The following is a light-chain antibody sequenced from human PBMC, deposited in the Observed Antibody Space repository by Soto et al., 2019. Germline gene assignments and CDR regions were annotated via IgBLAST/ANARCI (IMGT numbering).Light chain of an antibody. Sequence: DIQMTQAPSSLSSSIGDTITISCLSSQNIERYLNWYQKKEGRAPQLLMFAAANLESGVPSRFRGSGSGTDFTLTISSLQPEDVATYYCQQSYSTPLTFGGGTKVDI. CDR2: AAA. J-gene: IGKJ4*01. V-gene: IGKV1-39*01. CDR3: QQSYSTPLT. CDR1: QNIERY.